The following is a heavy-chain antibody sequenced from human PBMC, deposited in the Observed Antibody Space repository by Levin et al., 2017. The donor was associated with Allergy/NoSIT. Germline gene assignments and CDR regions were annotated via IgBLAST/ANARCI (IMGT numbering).Heavy chain of an antibody. D-gene: IGHD3-10*01. J-gene: IGHJ3*02. V-gene: IGHV4-39*01. CDR2: IYYSGST. CDR1: GGSISSSSYY. Sequence: GSLRLSCTVSGGSISSSSYYWGWIRQPPGKGLEWIGSIYYSGSTYYNPSLKSRVTISVDTSKNQFSLKLSSVTAADTAVYYCATPNYYGSGSRTRGAFDIWGQGTMVTVSS. CDR3: ATPNYYGSGSRTRGAFDI.